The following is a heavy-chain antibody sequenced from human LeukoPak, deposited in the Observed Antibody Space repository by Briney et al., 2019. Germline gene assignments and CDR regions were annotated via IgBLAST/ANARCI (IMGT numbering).Heavy chain of an antibody. Sequence: GGYLRFSCSASGFTFSSYAMHWVRQAPGKGLEYVSNISSNGSSTYYADSVKGRFTISRDNSKNTLYLQMSSLRAEDTAVYYCVKGLKASVVVVTDTFDYGGGGTGLTV. CDR1: GFTFSSYA. CDR3: VKGLKASVVVVTDTFDY. V-gene: IGHV3-64D*09. D-gene: IGHD2-15*01. CDR2: ISSNGSST. J-gene: IGHJ4*02.